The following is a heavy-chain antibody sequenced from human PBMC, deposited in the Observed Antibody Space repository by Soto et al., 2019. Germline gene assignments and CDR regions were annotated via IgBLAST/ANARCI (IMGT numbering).Heavy chain of an antibody. CDR1: GGSVSSGSYY. CDR3: ARAERRSGGNYFEF. D-gene: IGHD2-15*01. CDR2: IYYSGST. V-gene: IGHV4-61*01. J-gene: IGHJ4*02. Sequence: SETLSLTCTVSGGSVSSGSYYWSWIRQPPGKGLEWIGYIYYSGSTNYNPSLKSRVTISVDTSKNQFSLKLSSVTAADTAVYYCARAERRSGGNYFEFWGQGTLDIVFS.